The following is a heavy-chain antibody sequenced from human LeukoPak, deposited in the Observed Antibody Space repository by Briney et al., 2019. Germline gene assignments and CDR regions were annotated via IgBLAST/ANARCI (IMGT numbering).Heavy chain of an antibody. J-gene: IGHJ3*02. D-gene: IGHD2-2*01. CDR3: ARSPVVVDAFDI. V-gene: IGHV3-48*01. CDR2: ISSSTTII. CDR1: GFTFNIYS. Sequence: PGGSLRLSCAASGFTFNIYSMSWVRQAPGKGLEWVSYISSSTTIIHYADSVKGRFTISRDNAKNSLYLQMNSLGVEDTAVYYCARSPVVVDAFDIWGRGTVVTVSS.